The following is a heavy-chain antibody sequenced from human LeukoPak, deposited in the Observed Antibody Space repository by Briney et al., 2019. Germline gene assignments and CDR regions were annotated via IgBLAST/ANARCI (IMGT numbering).Heavy chain of an antibody. V-gene: IGHV4-59*01. CDR3: ARVYYDGSGYNFDY. J-gene: IGHJ4*02. D-gene: IGHD3-22*01. CDR1: GGSISNYY. CDR2: IYYSGST. Sequence: SETLSLTCTVSGGSISNYYWSWIRQPPGKGLEWIGYIYYSGSTDYNPSLKSRVTISVDTSKNQISLKLSSVTAADTAVYYCARVYYDGSGYNFDYWGQGTLVTVSS.